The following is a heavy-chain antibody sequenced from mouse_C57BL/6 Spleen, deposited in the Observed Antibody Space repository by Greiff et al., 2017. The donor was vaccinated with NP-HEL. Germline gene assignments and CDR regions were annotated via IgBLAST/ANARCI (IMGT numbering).Heavy chain of an antibody. CDR3: ARCYYGSSSFAY. J-gene: IGHJ3*01. CDR1: GYTFTSYG. CDR2: IYPRSGNT. Sequence: VKLVESGAELARPGASVKLSCKASGYTFTSYGISWVKQRTGQGLEWIGEIYPRSGNTYYNEKFKGKATLTADKSSSTAYMELRSLTSEDSAVYFCARCYYGSSSFAYWGQGTLVTVSA. D-gene: IGHD1-1*01. V-gene: IGHV1-81*01.